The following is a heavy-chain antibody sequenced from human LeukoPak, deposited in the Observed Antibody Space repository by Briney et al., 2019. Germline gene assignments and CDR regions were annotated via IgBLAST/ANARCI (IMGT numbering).Heavy chain of an antibody. CDR2: INPSGGST. CDR3: ARSRKGEQWLKTPFDY. Sequence: ASVKVSCKASGYTFTSYYVHWVRQAPGQGLEWMGIINPSGGSTSYAQKFQGRVTMTRDTSTSTVYMELSSLRSEDTAVYYCARSRKGEQWLKTPFDYWGQGTLVTVSS. D-gene: IGHD6-19*01. J-gene: IGHJ4*02. CDR1: GYTFTSYY. V-gene: IGHV1-46*01.